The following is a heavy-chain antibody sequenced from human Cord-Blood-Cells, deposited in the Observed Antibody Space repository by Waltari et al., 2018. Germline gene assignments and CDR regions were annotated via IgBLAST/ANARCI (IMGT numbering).Heavy chain of an antibody. CDR1: GGPISSYY. CDR2: IDTSGST. V-gene: IGHV4-4*07. CDR3: ARDHLGYCSSTSCYTAFGLAFDI. J-gene: IGHJ3*02. Sequence: QVQLQESGPGLVQPSETLSLTCTVSGGPISSYYWSWIRQPAGKGLEWIGRIDTSGSTNYNPSLKSRVTMSVDTSKNQFSLKLSSVTAADTAVYYCARDHLGYCSSTSCYTAFGLAFDIWGQGTMVTVSS. D-gene: IGHD2-2*02.